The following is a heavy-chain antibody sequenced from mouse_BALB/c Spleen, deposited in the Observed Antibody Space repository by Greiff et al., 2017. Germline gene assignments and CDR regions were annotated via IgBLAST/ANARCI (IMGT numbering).Heavy chain of an antibody. J-gene: IGHJ1*01. D-gene: IGHD5-1-1*01. CDR3: ARRGNSYVPLDD. CDR2: INPSNGST. Sequence: QVQLQQPGAELVKPGASVKLSCKASGYTFTSYWMHWVKQRPGQGLEWIGEINPSNGSTNYNEKFKSKATLTVDKSSSAAYMQLSSLTSEDSAVYCCARRGNSYVPLDDWGEGTTVTVSS. V-gene: IGHV1S81*02. CDR1: GYTFTSYW.